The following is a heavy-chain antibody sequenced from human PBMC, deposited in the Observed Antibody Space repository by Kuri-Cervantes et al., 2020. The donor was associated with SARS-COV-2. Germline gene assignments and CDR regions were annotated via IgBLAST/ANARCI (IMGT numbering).Heavy chain of an antibody. CDR2: MFYGGDT. J-gene: IGHJ6*03. V-gene: IGHV4-59*01. D-gene: IGHD4-23*01. Sequence: SETLSLTCSVSGGSIRSFYFAWIRQTPGKTLEWVGSMFYGGDTYYHSSLKSRVTMSFDTSRRQFYMKLTSVTAADTAVYYCATGEYGGYHYNMDVWGKGTTVTVSS. CDR1: GGSIRSFY. CDR3: ATGEYGGYHYNMDV.